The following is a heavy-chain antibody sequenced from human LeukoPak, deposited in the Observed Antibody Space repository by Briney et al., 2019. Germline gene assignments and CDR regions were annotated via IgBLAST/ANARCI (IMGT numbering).Heavy chain of an antibody. Sequence: SETLSLTCTVSGGSLSSSYWSWIRQPPGKGLEWIGYIYYTGSTNYNPSLKSRVTISVDTSKNEFSLKLSSVTAADTAVYYCARGGYYDSSGSFDYWGQGTLVTVSS. V-gene: IGHV4-59*01. J-gene: IGHJ4*02. D-gene: IGHD3-22*01. CDR1: GGSLSSSY. CDR3: ARGGYYDSSGSFDY. CDR2: IYYTGST.